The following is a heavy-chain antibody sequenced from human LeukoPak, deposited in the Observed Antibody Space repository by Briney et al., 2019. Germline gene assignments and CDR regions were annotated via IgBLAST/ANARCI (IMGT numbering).Heavy chain of an antibody. V-gene: IGHV1-8*01. D-gene: IGHD6-13*01. Sequence: ASVKVSCMASGYTFTSYDINWVRQATGQGLAWMGWMNPNSGNTGYAQKFQGRVTTTRNTSINTAYMELSSLGSEDTAVYYCARGLRQQLNYWGQGTLVTVST. CDR3: ARGLRQQLNY. CDR2: MNPNSGNT. CDR1: GYTFTSYD. J-gene: IGHJ4*02.